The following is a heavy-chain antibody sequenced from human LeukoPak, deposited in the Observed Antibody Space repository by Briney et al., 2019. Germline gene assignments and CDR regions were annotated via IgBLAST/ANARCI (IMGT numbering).Heavy chain of an antibody. V-gene: IGHV1-8*01. CDR2: MNPNSGNT. Sequence: ASVKVSCKASGYTFTSYDIKWVRQATGQGREWMGWMNPNSGNTGYAQKFQGRVTMTRNTSISTAYMELSSLRSEDTAVYYCARGLIAAAGADAFDIWGQGTMVTVSS. J-gene: IGHJ3*02. CDR3: ARGLIAAAGADAFDI. D-gene: IGHD6-13*01. CDR1: GYTFTSYD.